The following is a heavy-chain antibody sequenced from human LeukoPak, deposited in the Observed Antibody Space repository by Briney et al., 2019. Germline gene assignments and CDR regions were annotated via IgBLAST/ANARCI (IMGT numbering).Heavy chain of an antibody. J-gene: IGHJ4*02. CDR3: ARGGIAGFDY. D-gene: IGHD1-20*01. CDR1: GGSFSGHF. V-gene: IGHV4-34*01. CDR2: INHSGST. Sequence: SETLSLTCAVYGGSFSGHFWSWIRQTPGKGLEWIGEINHSGSTNYNPSLKSRVTISVDTSKNQFSLRLTSVTAADTAVFYCARGGIAGFDYWGQGALVTVPS.